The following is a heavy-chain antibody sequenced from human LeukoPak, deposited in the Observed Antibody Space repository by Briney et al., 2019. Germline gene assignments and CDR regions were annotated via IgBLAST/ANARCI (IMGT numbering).Heavy chain of an antibody. CDR2: ISGSGTST. V-gene: IGHV3-23*01. CDR1: GFTFSSYA. Sequence: GGSLRLSCAASGFTFSSYAMSWVRQAPGKGLEWVSSISGSGTSTYYADSVKGRFTISRDKSKNTLYLQMNSLRAEDTAVHFCSTALTMSNPPKFDYWGQGTLATVSS. J-gene: IGHJ4*02. CDR3: STALTMSNPPKFDY. D-gene: IGHD4/OR15-4a*01.